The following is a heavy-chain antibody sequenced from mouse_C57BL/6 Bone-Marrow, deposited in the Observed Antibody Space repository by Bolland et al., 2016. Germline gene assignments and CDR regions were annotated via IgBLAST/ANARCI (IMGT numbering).Heavy chain of an antibody. CDR2: GGGST. J-gene: IGHJ4*01. V-gene: IGHV2-9*01. Sequence: GGGSTNYNSALMARLSISKDNSKSQVFLKMNSLQTDDTAMYYCAKHWGMDYWGQGTS. CDR3: AKHWGMDY.